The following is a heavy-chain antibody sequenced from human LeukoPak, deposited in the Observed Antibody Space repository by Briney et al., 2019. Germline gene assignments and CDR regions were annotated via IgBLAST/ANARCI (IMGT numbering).Heavy chain of an antibody. D-gene: IGHD1-26*01. V-gene: IGHV3-23*01. J-gene: IGHJ4*02. CDR3: AKEGPTSAFDY. CDR1: GFTFGTYA. CDR2: ISGSGVSA. Sequence: GGSLRLSCAASGFTFGTYAMSWVRQAPGKGLEWVSTISGSGVSAYYADSVKGRFTISRDNSKNTLYLQMNSLRAEDTAIYYCAKEGPTSAFDYWGQGTLVTVSS.